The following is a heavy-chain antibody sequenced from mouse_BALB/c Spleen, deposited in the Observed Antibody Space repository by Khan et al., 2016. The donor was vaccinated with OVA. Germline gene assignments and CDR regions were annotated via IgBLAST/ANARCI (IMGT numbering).Heavy chain of an antibody. Sequence: QVHVKQSGPGLVAPSQSLSITCTVSGFSLTSSGVHWVRQPPGTGLEWLGVIWAGGSTNYNSALMSRMRISKDNSTSQVFLKMNSLQTDDTAMYYWARLEDIWGQGTTLTVSA. CDR3: ARLEDI. J-gene: IGHJ2*01. CDR2: IWAGGST. V-gene: IGHV2-9*02. CDR1: GFSLTSSG. D-gene: IGHD1-3*01.